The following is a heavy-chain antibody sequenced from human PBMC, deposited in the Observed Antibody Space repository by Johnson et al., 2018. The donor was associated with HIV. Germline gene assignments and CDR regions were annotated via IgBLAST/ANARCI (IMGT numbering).Heavy chain of an antibody. J-gene: IGHJ3*01. V-gene: IGHV3-13*01. CDR3: AKDRSMDDAFDV. CDR1: GFTFSSYD. D-gene: IGHD1-26*01. Sequence: VQLVESGGGLVQPGGSLRLSCAASGFTFSSYDMHWVRQATGKGLEWVSAIGTAGDTYYPGSVKGRFTISRENAKNTLYLQMNSLRAEDTAVYYCAKDRSMDDAFDVWGQGTMVTVSS. CDR2: IGTAGDT.